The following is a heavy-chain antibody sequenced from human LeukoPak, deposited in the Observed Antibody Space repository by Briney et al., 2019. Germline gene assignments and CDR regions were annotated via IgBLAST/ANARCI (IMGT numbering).Heavy chain of an antibody. V-gene: IGHV3-23*01. J-gene: IGHJ4*02. Sequence: GGSLRLSCAASGFTFSNYAMSWVRQAPGKGLEWVSAITGSGGNTYYADSVKGRFTISRDNSKNTVFLQMNSLRAEDTAVYYCAKDGLRYFDWLLSTYWGQGTLVTVSS. CDR2: ITGSGGNT. CDR1: GFTFSNYA. CDR3: AKDGLRYFDWLLSTY. D-gene: IGHD3-9*01.